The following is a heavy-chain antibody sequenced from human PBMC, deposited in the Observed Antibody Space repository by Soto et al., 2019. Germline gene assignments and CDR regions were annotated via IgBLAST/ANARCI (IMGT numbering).Heavy chain of an antibody. CDR1: GFSFSTYA. CDR2: ISGSGGST. V-gene: IGHV3-23*01. J-gene: IGHJ5*02. Sequence: GGSLRLSCAASGFSFSTYAMSWVRQAPGKGLEWVSTISGSGGSTYYADSVKGRFTISRDNSKNTVYLQMNSLRAEDTAIYYCAKAVGGSGWSNWFDPWGQGTLVTVSS. CDR3: AKAVGGSGWSNWFDP. D-gene: IGHD6-13*01.